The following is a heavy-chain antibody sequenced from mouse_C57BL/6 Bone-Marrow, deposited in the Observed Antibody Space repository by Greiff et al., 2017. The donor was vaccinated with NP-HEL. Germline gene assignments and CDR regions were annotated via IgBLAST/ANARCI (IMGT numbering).Heavy chain of an antibody. D-gene: IGHD2-2*01. V-gene: IGHV5-4*01. CDR1: GFTFSSYA. CDR3: ARSTMVTTGFAY. CDR2: ISDGGSYT. Sequence: EVQLVESGGGLVKPGGSLKLSCAASGFTFSSYAMSWVRQTPEKRLEWVATISDGGSYTYYPDNVKGRFTISIDNAKNNLYLQMSHLKSEDTAMYYCARSTMVTTGFAYWGQGTLVTVSA. J-gene: IGHJ3*01.